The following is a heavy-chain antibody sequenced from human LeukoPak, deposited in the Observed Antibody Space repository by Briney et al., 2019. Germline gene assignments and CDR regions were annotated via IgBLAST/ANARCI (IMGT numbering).Heavy chain of an antibody. CDR1: GFTFSSYS. V-gene: IGHV3-48*01. D-gene: IGHD1-1*01. CDR2: ISRTSSTI. CDR3: ARRYSTRNFFDS. Sequence: GGSLRLSCAASGFTFSSYSMNWVRQAPGKGLEWVSQISRTSSTIYYADSVKGRFTISRDNAKNSVYLQMNSLRAEDTAVYFCARRYSTRNFFDSWGQGTLVTVSS. J-gene: IGHJ4*02.